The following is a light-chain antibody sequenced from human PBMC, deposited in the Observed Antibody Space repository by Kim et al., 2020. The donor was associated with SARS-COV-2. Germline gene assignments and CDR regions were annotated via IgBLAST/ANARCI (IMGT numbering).Light chain of an antibody. V-gene: IGKV1-12*01. J-gene: IGKJ5*01. CDR3: QQADSFPIT. CDR1: QNVSPW. CDR2: GAS. Sequence: ASVGDRVTITCRASQNVSPWLAWYQQKPGQDPKTLIYGASILQSGVPSKVSGSGYGTEFTLTTTNLQPEDFATYYCQQADSFPITFGQGTRLEIK.